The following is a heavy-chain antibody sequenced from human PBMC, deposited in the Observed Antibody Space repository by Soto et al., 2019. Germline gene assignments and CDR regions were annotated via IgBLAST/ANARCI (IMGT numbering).Heavy chain of an antibody. CDR1: GFTFSDYP. J-gene: IGHJ4*02. CDR3: VREGYCSGGSCSIFDY. Sequence: PGGSLRLSCGAFGFTFSDYPMHWVRQAPGKGLEWVAVISYDGSNKYYADSVKGRFTISRDNSRNTLYLQMSSLRAGDTAVYYCVREGYCSGGSCSIFDYWGQGTLVTVSS. V-gene: IGHV3-30-3*01. CDR2: ISYDGSNK. D-gene: IGHD2-15*01.